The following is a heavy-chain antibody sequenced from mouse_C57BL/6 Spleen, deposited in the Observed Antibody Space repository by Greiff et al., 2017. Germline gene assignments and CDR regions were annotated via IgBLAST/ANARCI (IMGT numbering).Heavy chain of an antibody. CDR2: IDPSDSYT. D-gene: IGHD4-1*01. Sequence: QVQLQQSGAELVMPGASVKLSCKASGYTFTSYWMHWVKQRPGQGLEWIGEIDPSDSYTNYNQKFKGKSTLTVDKSSSTAYMQLSSLTSEDSAVYYCARSGTGEFAYWGQGTLVTVSA. J-gene: IGHJ3*01. V-gene: IGHV1-69*01. CDR1: GYTFTSYW. CDR3: ARSGTGEFAY.